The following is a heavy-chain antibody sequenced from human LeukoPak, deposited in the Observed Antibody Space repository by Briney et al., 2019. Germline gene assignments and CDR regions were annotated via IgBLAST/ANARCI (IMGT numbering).Heavy chain of an antibody. CDR1: GYTFTSYG. CDR3: ARRVVVVADLLGPVNWFDP. Sequence: ASVKVSCTASGYTFTSYGISWVRQAPGQGLEWMGWISAYNGNTNYAQKLQGRVTMTTDTSTSTAYMELRSLRSDDTAVYYCARRVVVVADLLGPVNWFDPWGQGTLVTVSS. V-gene: IGHV1-18*04. CDR2: ISAYNGNT. J-gene: IGHJ5*02. D-gene: IGHD2-15*01.